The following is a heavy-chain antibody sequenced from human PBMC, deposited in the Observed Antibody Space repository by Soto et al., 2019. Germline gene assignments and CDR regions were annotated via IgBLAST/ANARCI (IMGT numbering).Heavy chain of an antibody. J-gene: IGHJ6*02. CDR3: ARGPNYSNYIAYYYGMDV. Sequence: ASVKVSCKASGYTFTSYAMHWVRQAPGQRLEWMGWINAGNGNTKYSQKFQGRVTITRDTSASTAYMELSSLRSEDTAVYYCARGPNYSNYIAYYYGMDVRGQGTTVTVSS. V-gene: IGHV1-3*01. CDR2: INAGNGNT. D-gene: IGHD4-4*01. CDR1: GYTFTSYA.